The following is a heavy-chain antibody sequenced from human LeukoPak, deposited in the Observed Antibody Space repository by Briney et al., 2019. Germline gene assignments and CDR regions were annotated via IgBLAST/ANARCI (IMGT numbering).Heavy chain of an antibody. CDR2: INPNSGGT. CDR3: AREGRYCSGGSCYSFAFDI. D-gene: IGHD2-15*01. J-gene: IGHJ3*02. Sequence: ASVKVSCEASGYTFTGYYMHWVRQAPGQGLEWMGRINPNSGGTNCAQKFQGRVTMTRDTSISTAYMELSRLRSDDTAVYYCAREGRYCSGGSCYSFAFDIWGQGTMVTVSS. V-gene: IGHV1-2*06. CDR1: GYTFTGYY.